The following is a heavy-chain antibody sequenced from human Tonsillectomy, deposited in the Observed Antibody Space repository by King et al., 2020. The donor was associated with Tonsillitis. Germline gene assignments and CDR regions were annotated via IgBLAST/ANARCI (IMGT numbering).Heavy chain of an antibody. J-gene: IGHJ4*02. CDR3: ASAPLYDFWSGYNLLGYFDY. CDR1: GFTFSSYA. CDR2: ISYDGSNK. Sequence: QVQLVESGGGVVQPGRSLRLSCAASGFTFSSYAMHWVRQAPGKGLEWVAVISYDGSNKYYADSVKGRFTISRDNSKNTLYLQMNSLRAEDTAVYYCASAPLYDFWSGYNLLGYFDYWGQGTLVTVSS. V-gene: IGHV3-30*04. D-gene: IGHD3-3*01.